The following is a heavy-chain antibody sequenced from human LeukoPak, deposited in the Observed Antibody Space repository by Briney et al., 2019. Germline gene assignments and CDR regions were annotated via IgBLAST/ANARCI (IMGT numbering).Heavy chain of an antibody. CDR2: ISSSSSYI. Sequence: GGSLRLSCGTSGFTLSTYSMNWVRQAPGKRLEWVSSISSSSSYIYYGDSVKGRFTISRDNARNSLYLEMNSLRAEDTAVYYCARSPSGRYSLIGFLDFWGQGTLVTVSS. J-gene: IGHJ4*02. D-gene: IGHD1-26*01. CDR3: ARSPSGRYSLIGFLDF. CDR1: GFTLSTYS. V-gene: IGHV3-21*01.